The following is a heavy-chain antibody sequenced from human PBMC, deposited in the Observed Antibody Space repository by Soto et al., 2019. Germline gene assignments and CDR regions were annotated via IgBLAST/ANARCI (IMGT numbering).Heavy chain of an antibody. V-gene: IGHV3-48*02. Sequence: EVQLVESGGGLVQPGGSLRLSCAASGFTFSSYSMNWVRQAPGKGLEWVSYISSSSSSIYYADSVKGRFTISRDNAKNSRYLQMNSLRDEDTAVYYWASWHDAADYGGQGTLVTVSS. CDR2: ISSSSSSI. CDR1: GFTFSSYS. CDR3: ASWHDAADY. J-gene: IGHJ4*02. D-gene: IGHD3-16*01.